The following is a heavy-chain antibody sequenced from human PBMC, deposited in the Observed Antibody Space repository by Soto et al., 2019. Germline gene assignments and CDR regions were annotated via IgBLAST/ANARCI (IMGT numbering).Heavy chain of an antibody. CDR1: GFTFSSYA. CDR2: ISGSGGST. CDR3: ARQPRITIFGVVIIPNYFDY. J-gene: IGHJ4*02. V-gene: IGHV3-23*01. Sequence: PGGSLRLSCAASGFTFSSYAMSWVRQAPGKGLEWVSAISGSGGSTYYADSVKGRFTISRDNSKNTLYLQMNSLRAEDTAVYYCARQPRITIFGVVIIPNYFDYWGQGTLVTVSS. D-gene: IGHD3-3*01.